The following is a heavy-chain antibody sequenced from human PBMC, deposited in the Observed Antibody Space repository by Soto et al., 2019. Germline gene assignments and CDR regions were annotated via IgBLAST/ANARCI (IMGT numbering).Heavy chain of an antibody. J-gene: IGHJ5*02. CDR1: GYTFFTYD. CDR2: ISTYSGDT. V-gene: IGHV1-18*01. Sequence: QVHLVQSGVEVKTPGASVKVSCQASGYTFFTYDISWVRQAPGQGLEGMGRISTYSGDTKYAQKFQGRVTMTTDTSTTTAYLDLRRLRSDDTAVYYSARHHRPTTSATWFDPWGQGTLVTVSS. D-gene: IGHD1-26*01. CDR3: ARHHRPTTSATWFDP.